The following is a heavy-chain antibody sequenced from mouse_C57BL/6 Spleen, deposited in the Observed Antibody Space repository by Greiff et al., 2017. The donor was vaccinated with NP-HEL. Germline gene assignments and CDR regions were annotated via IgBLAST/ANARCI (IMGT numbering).Heavy chain of an antibody. Sequence: QVQLQQSGPGLVQPSQSLSITCTVSGFSLTSYGVHWVRQSPGKGLEWLGVIWSGGSTDYNAAFISRLSISKDNSKSQVFFKMNSLQADDTAIYYCAGFYYYGSSYGYAMDYWGQGTSVTVSS. V-gene: IGHV2-2*01. D-gene: IGHD1-1*01. CDR2: IWSGGST. CDR1: GFSLTSYG. J-gene: IGHJ4*01. CDR3: AGFYYYGSSYGYAMDY.